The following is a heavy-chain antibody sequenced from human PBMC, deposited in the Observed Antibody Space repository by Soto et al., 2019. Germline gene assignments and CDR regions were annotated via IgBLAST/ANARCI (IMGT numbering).Heavy chain of an antibody. D-gene: IGHD3-10*01. Sequence: QVQLVESEGGVVQPGRSLRLSCAASGFTFSSYGMHWVRQAPGKGLEWVAVIWYDGSNKYYADSVKGRFTISRDNSKNTLYLQMNSLRAEDTAVYYCASSMVRGVIDYYYGMDVWGQGTTVTVSS. J-gene: IGHJ6*02. CDR2: IWYDGSNK. CDR3: ASSMVRGVIDYYYGMDV. V-gene: IGHV3-33*01. CDR1: GFTFSSYG.